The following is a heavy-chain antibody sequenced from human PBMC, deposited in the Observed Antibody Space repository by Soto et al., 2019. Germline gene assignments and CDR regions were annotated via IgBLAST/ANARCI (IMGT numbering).Heavy chain of an antibody. CDR3: ERGVPNWVDP. Sequence: PGGSLRLSCAASGFTVSSNYMSWVRQAPGKGLEWVSVIYSGGSTYYADSVKGRFTISRDNSKNTLYLQMNSLRVEDTAVYYCERGVPNWVDPWGQGTLVTVSS. CDR1: GFTVSSNY. V-gene: IGHV3-66*01. D-gene: IGHD2-2*01. CDR2: IYSGGST. J-gene: IGHJ5*02.